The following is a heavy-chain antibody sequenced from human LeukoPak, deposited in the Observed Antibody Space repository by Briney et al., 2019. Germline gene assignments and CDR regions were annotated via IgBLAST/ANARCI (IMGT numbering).Heavy chain of an antibody. CDR1: GYTFTSHG. CDR3: ARDPRQRSSRPNWFDP. D-gene: IGHD6-13*01. Sequence: ASVKVSCKASGYTFTSHGISWVRQAPGQGLEWMGWISAYNGNTNYAQKLQGRVTMTTDTSTSTAYMELRSLRSDDTAVYYCARDPRQRSSRPNWFDPWGQGTLVTVSS. V-gene: IGHV1-18*01. J-gene: IGHJ5*02. CDR2: ISAYNGNT.